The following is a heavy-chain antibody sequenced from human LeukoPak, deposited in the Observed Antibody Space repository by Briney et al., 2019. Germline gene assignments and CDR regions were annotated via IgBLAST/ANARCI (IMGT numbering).Heavy chain of an antibody. CDR3: ARSRNYDFWSGHGWFDP. CDR2: IYYSGST. J-gene: IGHJ5*02. Sequence: PSETLSLTCTVSGGSISSSSYYWGWIRQPPGKGLEWIGSIYYSGSTYYNPSLKSRVTISVDTSKNQFSLKLSSVTAADTAVYYCARSRNYDFWSGHGWFDPWGQGTLVTVSS. D-gene: IGHD3-3*01. CDR1: GGSISSSSYY. V-gene: IGHV4-39*07.